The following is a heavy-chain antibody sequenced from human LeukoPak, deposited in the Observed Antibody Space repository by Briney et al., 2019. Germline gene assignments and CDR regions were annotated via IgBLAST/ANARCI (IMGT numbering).Heavy chain of an antibody. Sequence: ASVQVSCKASGGTFRSYAISWVRQAPGQGLEWMGGIIPTVGTANYAQKFQGRVTITADESTSTAYMELSSLRSEDTAVYYCARAERLYYYDSSGYYEMGYWGQGTLVTVSS. J-gene: IGHJ4*02. CDR2: IIPTVGTA. CDR1: GGTFRSYA. V-gene: IGHV1-69*01. CDR3: ARAERLYYYDSSGYYEMGY. D-gene: IGHD3-22*01.